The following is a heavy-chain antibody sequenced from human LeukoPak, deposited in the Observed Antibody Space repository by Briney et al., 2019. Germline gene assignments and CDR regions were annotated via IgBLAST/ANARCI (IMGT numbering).Heavy chain of an antibody. CDR2: IYYSGST. J-gene: IGHJ4*02. CDR1: GGSLSSYY. CDR3: ARGRLIDYYFDY. V-gene: IGHV4-59*01. D-gene: IGHD3-16*01. Sequence: PSETLSLTCTVSGGSLSSYYWSWIRQPPGKGLEWIGYIYYSGSTNYNPSLKSRVTISVDTSKNQFSLKLSSVTAADTAVYYCARGRLIDYYFDYWGQGTLVTVSS.